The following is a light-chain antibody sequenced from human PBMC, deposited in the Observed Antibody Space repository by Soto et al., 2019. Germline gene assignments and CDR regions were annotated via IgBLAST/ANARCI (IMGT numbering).Light chain of an antibody. V-gene: IGLV2-14*01. Sequence: QSALTQPASVSGSPGQSITISCTGTSSDIGRHNFVSWHQQHPGKAPKFIIYGVSNRPSGVSNRFSGSKSGNTASLTISGLQADDEADYYCSSYTSTYIWVFGGGTQLTVL. J-gene: IGLJ3*02. CDR1: SSDIGRHNF. CDR3: SSYTSTYIWV. CDR2: GVS.